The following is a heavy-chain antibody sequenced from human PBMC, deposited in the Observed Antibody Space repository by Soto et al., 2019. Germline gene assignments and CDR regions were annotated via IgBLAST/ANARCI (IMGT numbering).Heavy chain of an antibody. Sequence: GASVKVSCKASGGTFSSYAISWVRQAPGQGLEWMGGIIPIFGTANYAQKYQGRVTITAGESTSTAYMELSSLRSEDTAVYFCARAKEMATIKDYYYGMDVWGQGTTVTVSS. CDR3: ARAKEMATIKDYYYGMDV. CDR2: IIPIFGTA. J-gene: IGHJ6*02. D-gene: IGHD5-12*01. CDR1: GGTFSSYA. V-gene: IGHV1-69*13.